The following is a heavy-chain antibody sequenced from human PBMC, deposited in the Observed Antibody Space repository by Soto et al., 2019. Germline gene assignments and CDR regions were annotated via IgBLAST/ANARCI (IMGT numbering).Heavy chain of an antibody. J-gene: IGHJ4*01. CDR2: ITDTGGDA. D-gene: IGHD6-19*01. CDR1: GLTFGSRA. Sequence: PGGSLRLSCVASGLTFGSRAMSWVRQSPGEGREWVSNITDTGGDAKYADSVRGRFAISRDNAKNSLYLQMNSLRDEDTAVYFCARVAYRNGWIFDYWGQGSLVTVS. V-gene: IGHV3-23*01. CDR3: ARVAYRNGWIFDY.